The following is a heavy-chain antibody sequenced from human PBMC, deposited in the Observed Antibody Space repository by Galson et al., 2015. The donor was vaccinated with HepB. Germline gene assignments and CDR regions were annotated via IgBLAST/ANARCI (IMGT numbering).Heavy chain of an antibody. D-gene: IGHD6-13*01. J-gene: IGHJ5*02. CDR1: GGSISSYY. CDR3: ARHIGRQQRNPAWFDP. Sequence: ETLSLTCTVSGGSISSYYWSWIRQPPGKGLEWIGYICYSGSTNYNPSLKSRVTISVDTSKNQFSLKLSSVTAADTAVYYCARHIGRQQRNPAWFDPWGQGTLVTVSS. CDR2: ICYSGST. V-gene: IGHV4-59*08.